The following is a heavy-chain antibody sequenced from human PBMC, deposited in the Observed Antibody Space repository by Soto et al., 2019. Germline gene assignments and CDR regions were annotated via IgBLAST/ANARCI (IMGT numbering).Heavy chain of an antibody. V-gene: IGHV1-2*02. J-gene: IGHJ6*02. Sequence: QVQLVQSGAEVKKPGASVKVSCKASGYTFTGYYMHWVRQAPGQGLEWMGWINPNSGGTNYAQKFQGRVTMTRDTSISTAYMELSRLRSDDTAVYYCARGQGIQLWSGSYGMDVWGQGTTVTVSS. CDR1: GYTFTGYY. D-gene: IGHD5-18*01. CDR2: INPNSGGT. CDR3: ARGQGIQLWSGSYGMDV.